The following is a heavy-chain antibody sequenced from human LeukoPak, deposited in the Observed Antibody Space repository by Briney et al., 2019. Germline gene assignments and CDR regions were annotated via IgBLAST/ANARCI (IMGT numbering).Heavy chain of an antibody. CDR3: ARDPYYDFWSGSPPGGYYYYGMDV. CDR1: GFTFSTYW. Sequence: GGSLRLSCAASGFTFSTYWMNWVRQAPGKGLVWVSRINTDGTSTNYADSVKGRFTISRDNAKNSLYLQMNSLRDEDTAVYYCARDPYYDFWSGSPPGGYYYYGMDVWGQGTTVTVSS. V-gene: IGHV3-74*01. D-gene: IGHD3-3*01. CDR2: INTDGTST. J-gene: IGHJ6*02.